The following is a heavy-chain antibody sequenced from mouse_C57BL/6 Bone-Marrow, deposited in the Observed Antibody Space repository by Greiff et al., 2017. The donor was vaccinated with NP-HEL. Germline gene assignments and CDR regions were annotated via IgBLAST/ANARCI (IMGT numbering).Heavy chain of an antibody. Sequence: EVKVVESGGGLVKPGGSLKLSCAASGFTFSSYAMSWVRQTPEKRLEWVATISDGGSYTYYPDNVKGRFTISRDNAKNNLYLQMSHLKSEDTAMYYCARNWVLDYWGQGTTLTVSS. CDR2: ISDGGSYT. V-gene: IGHV5-4*03. J-gene: IGHJ2*01. D-gene: IGHD4-1*01. CDR1: GFTFSSYA. CDR3: ARNWVLDY.